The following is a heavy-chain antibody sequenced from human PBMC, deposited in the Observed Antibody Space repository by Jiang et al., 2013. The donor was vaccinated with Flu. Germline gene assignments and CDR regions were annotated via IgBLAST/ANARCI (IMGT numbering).Heavy chain of an antibody. CDR1: TFSSYA. Sequence: TFSSYAISWVRQAPGQGLEWMGGIIPIFGTANYAQKFQGRVTITADESTSTAYMELSSLRSEDTAVYYCARGEYNYYYYMDVWGKGTTVTVSS. D-gene: IGHD2/OR15-2a*01. J-gene: IGHJ6*03. CDR2: IIPIFGTA. V-gene: IGHV1-69*01. CDR3: ARGEYNYYYYMDV.